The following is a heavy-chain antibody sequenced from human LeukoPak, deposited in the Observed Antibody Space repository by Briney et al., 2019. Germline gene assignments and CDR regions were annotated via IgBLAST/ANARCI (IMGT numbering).Heavy chain of an antibody. CDR3: ARVRVGASMNAFDI. D-gene: IGHD1-26*01. V-gene: IGHV4-59*08. CDR2: IYYSGST. Sequence: PSETLSLTCTVSGGSISSYYWSWIRQPPGKGLEWIGYIYYSGSTNYNPSLKSRVTTSADTSKSQLSLKLSSVTAADTAVYYCARVRVGASMNAFDIWGQGTMVTVSS. CDR1: GGSISSYY. J-gene: IGHJ3*02.